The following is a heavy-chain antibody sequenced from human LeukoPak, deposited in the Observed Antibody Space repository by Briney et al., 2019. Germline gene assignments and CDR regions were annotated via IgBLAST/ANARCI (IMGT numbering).Heavy chain of an antibody. V-gene: IGHV1-3*01. Sequence: ASVKVSCKASGYTFTSYAMNWVRQAPGQRLEWMGWINAGNGNTKYSQKFQGRVTITRDTSTSTAYMELSSLRSEDTAVYYCARGISGDGTYDAFDFWGQGTMVTVSS. CDR2: INAGNGNT. D-gene: IGHD1-14*01. CDR1: GYTFTSYA. J-gene: IGHJ3*01. CDR3: ARGISGDGTYDAFDF.